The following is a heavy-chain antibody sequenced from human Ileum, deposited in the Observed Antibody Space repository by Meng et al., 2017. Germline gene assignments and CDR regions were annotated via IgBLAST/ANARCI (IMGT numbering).Heavy chain of an antibody. CDR3: ARDGTTAVPGVWFDP. J-gene: IGHJ5*02. D-gene: IGHD6-19*01. V-gene: IGHV4-39*07. Sequence: LQLQEPGPGLVNPSETLSLTCNVSYGSITSSYYWGWIRQPPGKGLEWIASIYYSGSTYYNPSLKSRVTISVDTSKNQFSLKVISVTAADTAVYYCARDGTTAVPGVWFDPWGQGTLVTVSS. CDR2: IYYSGST. CDR1: YGSITSSYY.